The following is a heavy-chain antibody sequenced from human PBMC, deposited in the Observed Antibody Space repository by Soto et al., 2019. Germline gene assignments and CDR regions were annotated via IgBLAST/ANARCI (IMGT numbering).Heavy chain of an antibody. CDR1: GFTFSTYA. Sequence: GGSLRLSCAASGFTFSTYAMTWVRQAPGKGLEWVSAISGRGGSTYYTDSVKGRFTISRDNSKNTLYLQMNSLRAEDTAVYYCAKHTSIYASDAFDIRGQGTMVTVSS. CDR2: ISGRGGST. CDR3: AKHTSIYASDAFDI. D-gene: IGHD2-2*02. V-gene: IGHV3-23*01. J-gene: IGHJ3*02.